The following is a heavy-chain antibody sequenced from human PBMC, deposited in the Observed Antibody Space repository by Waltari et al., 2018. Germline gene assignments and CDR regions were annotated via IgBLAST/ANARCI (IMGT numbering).Heavy chain of an antibody. CDR1: GYTFTSYG. Sequence: QVQLVQSGAEVKKPGASVKVSCKASGYTFTSYGISWVRQAPGQGLEWMGGIIPIFGTANYAQKFQGRVTITTDESTSTAYMELSSLRSEDTAVYYCAGPTSFGIGAFDIWGQGTMVTVSS. V-gene: IGHV1-69*05. J-gene: IGHJ3*02. D-gene: IGHD3-10*01. CDR2: IIPIFGTA. CDR3: AGPTSFGIGAFDI.